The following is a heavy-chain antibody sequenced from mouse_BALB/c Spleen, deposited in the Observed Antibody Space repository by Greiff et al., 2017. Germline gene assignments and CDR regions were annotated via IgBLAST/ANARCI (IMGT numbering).Heavy chain of an antibody. CDR1: GYTFTSYW. D-gene: IGHD2-14*01. CDR3: ASYYRYDGGAFAY. CDR2: INPSNGRT. Sequence: QVQLQQPGAELVKPGASVKLSCKASGYTFTSYWMHWVKQRPGQGLEWIGEINPSNGRTNYNEKFKSKATLTVDKSSSTAYMQLSSLTSEDSAVYYCASYYRYDGGAFAYWPRDSGHCLC. J-gene: IGHJ3*01. V-gene: IGHV1S81*02.